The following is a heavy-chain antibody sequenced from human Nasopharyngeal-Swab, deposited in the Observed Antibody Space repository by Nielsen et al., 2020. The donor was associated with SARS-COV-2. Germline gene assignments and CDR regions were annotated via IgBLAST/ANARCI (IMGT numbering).Heavy chain of an antibody. D-gene: IGHD4-17*01. CDR3: ARDGGFDYGDTDYYGMDV. CDR2: ISSSSSYI. J-gene: IGHJ6*02. V-gene: IGHV3-21*01. Sequence: VRQAPGKGLEWVSSISSSSSYIYYADSVKGQFTISRDNAKNSLYLQMNSLRAEDTAVYYCARDGGFDYGDTDYYGMDVWGQGATVTVSS.